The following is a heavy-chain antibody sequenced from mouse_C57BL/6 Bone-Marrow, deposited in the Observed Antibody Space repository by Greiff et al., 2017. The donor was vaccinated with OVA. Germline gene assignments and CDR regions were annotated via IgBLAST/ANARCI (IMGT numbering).Heavy chain of an antibody. D-gene: IGHD2-3*01. J-gene: IGHJ3*01. CDR2: IYPSDSET. CDR1: GYTFTSYW. Sequence: QVQLQQSGAELVRPGSSVKLSCKASGYTFTSYWMHWVKQRPIQGLEWIGNIYPSDSETHYNQKFKDKATLTVDTSSSTAYMQLSSLTSEGYAGYYCAKDGYPWFAYWGQGTLVTVSA. CDR3: AKDGYPWFAY. V-gene: IGHV1-52*01.